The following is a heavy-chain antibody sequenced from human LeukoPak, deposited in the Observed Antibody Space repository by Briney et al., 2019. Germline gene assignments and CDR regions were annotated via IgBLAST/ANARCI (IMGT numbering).Heavy chain of an antibody. V-gene: IGHV3-23*01. Sequence: GGSLRLSCAASGFTFSSYAMSWVRQAPGKGLEWVSAISGSEGSTYYADSVKGGFTISRDNSKNTLYLQMNSLKPEDRAVYYCAKGPNKYSSGWYNYWGQGTLVTVSS. CDR2: ISGSEGST. CDR3: AKGPNKYSSGWYNY. J-gene: IGHJ4*02. D-gene: IGHD6-19*01. CDR1: GFTFSSYA.